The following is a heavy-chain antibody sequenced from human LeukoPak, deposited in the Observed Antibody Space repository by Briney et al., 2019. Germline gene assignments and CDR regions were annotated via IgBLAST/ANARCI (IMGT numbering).Heavy chain of an antibody. D-gene: IGHD6-13*01. CDR2: IAYDGSIN. V-gene: IGHV3-30-3*01. Sequence: PGGSLRLSCAASGFTFRSYAMHWVRQAPGKGLEWVAFIAYDGSINYYADSVKGRFTISRDNAQSSLYLQMNSLRAEDTAVYYCARDPYSSSWSYGMDVWGQGTAVTVSS. CDR1: GFTFRSYA. J-gene: IGHJ6*02. CDR3: ARDPYSSSWSYGMDV.